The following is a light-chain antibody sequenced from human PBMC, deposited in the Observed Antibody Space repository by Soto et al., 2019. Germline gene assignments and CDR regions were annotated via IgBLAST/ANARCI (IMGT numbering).Light chain of an antibody. CDR3: QQYGSSPLT. Sequence: EIVLTQSPGTLSLSPGERATLSCRASQSVSSSYLAWYQQKPGQAPRLLIYGASSRATGIPDRFSGSGSGTDFTLTISRLEPEDFAVYYCQQYGSSPLTFGGGTKVECK. CDR1: QSVSSSY. CDR2: GAS. J-gene: IGKJ4*01. V-gene: IGKV3-20*01.